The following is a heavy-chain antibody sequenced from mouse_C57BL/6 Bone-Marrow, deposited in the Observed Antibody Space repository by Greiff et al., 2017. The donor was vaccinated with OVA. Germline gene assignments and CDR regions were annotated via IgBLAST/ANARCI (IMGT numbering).Heavy chain of an antibody. Sequence: VQVVESGAELAKPGASVKLSCKASGYTFTSYWMHWVKQRPGQGLEWIGYINPSSGYTKYNQKFKDKATLTADKSSSTAYMQLSSLTYEDSAVYYCARSGGWLPAWFAYWGQGTLVTVSA. CDR1: GYTFTSYW. V-gene: IGHV1-7*01. CDR3: ARSGGWLPAWFAY. CDR2: INPSSGYT. D-gene: IGHD2-3*01. J-gene: IGHJ3*01.